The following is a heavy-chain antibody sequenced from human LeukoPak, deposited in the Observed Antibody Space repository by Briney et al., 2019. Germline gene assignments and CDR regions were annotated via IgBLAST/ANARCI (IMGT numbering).Heavy chain of an antibody. D-gene: IGHD3-3*01. CDR3: ARDGIRFWYYFDY. Sequence: PGGSLRLSCAASGFTFTSYWMSWVRQAPGNGLEWVANIKQDGSEKYYVDSVKGRFTISRDNAKNSLYLQMNSLRAEDTAVYYCARDGIRFWYYFDYWGQGTLVTVSS. J-gene: IGHJ4*02. V-gene: IGHV3-7*01. CDR1: GFTFTSYW. CDR2: IKQDGSEK.